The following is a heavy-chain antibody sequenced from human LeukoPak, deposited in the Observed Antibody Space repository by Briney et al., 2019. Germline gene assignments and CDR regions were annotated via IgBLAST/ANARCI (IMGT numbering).Heavy chain of an antibody. CDR2: IYYSGST. D-gene: IGHD3-9*01. CDR1: GGSISSYY. CDR3: ARERRGYDILTGQPFDP. J-gene: IGHJ5*02. V-gene: IGHV4-59*01. Sequence: PSETLSLTCTVSGGSISSYYWSWLRQPPGRGLEWIGYIYYSGSTNYNPSLKSRVTISVDTSKNQFSLKLSSVTAADTAVYYCARERRGYDILTGQPFDPWGQGTLVTVSS.